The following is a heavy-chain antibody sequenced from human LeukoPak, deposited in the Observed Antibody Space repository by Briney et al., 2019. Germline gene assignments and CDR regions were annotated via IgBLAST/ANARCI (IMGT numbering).Heavy chain of an antibody. CDR2: IYSGGTT. CDR3: ARADGRHYYDSSGYLTY. D-gene: IGHD3-22*01. CDR1: GFTVSSNY. Sequence: GGSLRLSCAASGFTVSSNYMSWVRQAPGEGLECVSVIYSGGTTHYAESVKGRFTISRDNSKNTLYLQMNRRRAEDTAVYYCARADGRHYYDSSGYLTYWGQGTLVTVSS. J-gene: IGHJ4*02. V-gene: IGHV3-53*01.